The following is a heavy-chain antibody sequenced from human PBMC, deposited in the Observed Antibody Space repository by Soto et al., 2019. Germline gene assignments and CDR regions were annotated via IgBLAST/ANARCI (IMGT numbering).Heavy chain of an antibody. CDR3: GRESGETWDYEAS. Sequence: QVQLQESGPGLVRPSETLSLTCTVSGGSISSYRWSWIRQPAGKGLEWIGRLNTYGNTHYNPSLKRQVTVSVDTSRNQFFLTLRTVTAADSAVYHCGRESGETWDYEASWGQGTPVTVSS. CDR1: GGSISSYR. CDR2: LNTYGNT. V-gene: IGHV4-4*07. D-gene: IGHD1-7*01. J-gene: IGHJ5*02.